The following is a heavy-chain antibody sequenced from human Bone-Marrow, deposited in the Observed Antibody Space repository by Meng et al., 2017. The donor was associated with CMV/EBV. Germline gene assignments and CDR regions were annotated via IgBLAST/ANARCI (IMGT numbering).Heavy chain of an antibody. CDR2: ISAYNGNT. CDR1: GYTFTSYY. Sequence: ASVKVSCKASGYTFTSYYMHWVRQAPGQGLEWMGWISAYNGNTNYAQKLQGRVTMTTDTSTSTAYMELRSLRSDDTAVYYCARTAVYYDFWSGYYTRGSQGYGMDVWGQGTTVTVSS. J-gene: IGHJ6*02. D-gene: IGHD3-3*01. V-gene: IGHV1-18*04. CDR3: ARTAVYYDFWSGYYTRGSQGYGMDV.